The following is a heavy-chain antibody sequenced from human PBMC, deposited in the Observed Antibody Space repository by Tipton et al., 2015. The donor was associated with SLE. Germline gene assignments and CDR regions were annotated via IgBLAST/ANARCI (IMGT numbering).Heavy chain of an antibody. D-gene: IGHD3-22*01. CDR3: ASARDSSGYLYYFDY. CDR2: INHSGST. Sequence: TLSLTCAVYGGSFSGYYWSWIRQPPGKGLEWIGEINHSGSTNYNPSLKSRVTISVDTSKNQFSLKLSSVTAADTAVYYCASARDSSGYLYYFDYWGQGTLVTVSS. CDR1: GGSFSGYY. V-gene: IGHV4-34*01. J-gene: IGHJ4*02.